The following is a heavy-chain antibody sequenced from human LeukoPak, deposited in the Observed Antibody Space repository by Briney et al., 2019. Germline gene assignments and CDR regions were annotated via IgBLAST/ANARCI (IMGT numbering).Heavy chain of an antibody. V-gene: IGHV4-39*07. Sequence: SETLSLTCTVSGGSLSSYYWSWIRQPPGKGLEWIGSIYYSGSTYYNPSLKSRVTISVDTSKNQFSLKLSSVTAADTAVYYCARAQWLVGGAFDIWGQGTMVTVSS. J-gene: IGHJ3*02. CDR2: IYYSGST. CDR1: GGSLSSYY. CDR3: ARAQWLVGGAFDI. D-gene: IGHD6-19*01.